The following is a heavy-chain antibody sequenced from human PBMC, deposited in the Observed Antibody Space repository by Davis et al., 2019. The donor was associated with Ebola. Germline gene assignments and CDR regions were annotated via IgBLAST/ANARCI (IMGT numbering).Heavy chain of an antibody. CDR3: ARDRPYYGMDV. V-gene: IGHV7-4-1*01. J-gene: IGHJ6*02. CDR1: GYNFTGYY. Sequence: AASVKVSCKASGYNFTGYYMHWVRQAPGQGLEWMGWINTNTGNPTYAQGFTGRFVFSLDTSVSTAYLQIGSLKAEDTAVYYCARDRPYYGMDVWGQGTTVTVSS. CDR2: INTNTGNP.